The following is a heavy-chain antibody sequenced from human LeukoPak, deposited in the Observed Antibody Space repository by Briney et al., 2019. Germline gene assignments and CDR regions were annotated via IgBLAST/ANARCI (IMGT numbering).Heavy chain of an antibody. Sequence: GGSLRLSCAASGFTFSSYEMNWVRQAPGKGLEWVSYISSSGSTIYYADSVKGRFTISRDNAKNSLYLQMNSLRAEDTAVYYCARNLLYGDFTFDYWGQGTLVTVSS. CDR2: ISSSGSTI. V-gene: IGHV3-48*03. D-gene: IGHD4-17*01. J-gene: IGHJ4*02. CDR3: ARNLLYGDFTFDY. CDR1: GFTFSSYE.